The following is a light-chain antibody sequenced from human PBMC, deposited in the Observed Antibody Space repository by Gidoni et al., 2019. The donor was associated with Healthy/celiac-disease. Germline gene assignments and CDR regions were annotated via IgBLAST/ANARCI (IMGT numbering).Light chain of an antibody. CDR2: AAS. Sequence: DIQLTQSPSFLSASVGDRVTITCRASQGISSYLAWYQQKPGKAPKLLIYAASTLQSGVPSRFSGSGSGTEFTLTISSLQPEDFATYYCQQLNSLYSFXQXTKLEIK. CDR1: QGISSY. J-gene: IGKJ2*03. V-gene: IGKV1-9*01. CDR3: QQLNSLYS.